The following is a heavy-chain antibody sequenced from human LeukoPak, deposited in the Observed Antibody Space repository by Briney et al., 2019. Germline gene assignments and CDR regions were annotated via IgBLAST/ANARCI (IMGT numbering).Heavy chain of an antibody. V-gene: IGHV4-34*01. Sequence: SETLSLTCTVSGGSISSYYWTWIRQPAGKGLEWIGEINHSGSTNYNPSLKSRVTISVDTSKNQFSLKLSSVTAADTAVYYCASEGDSSSWPFDYWGQGTLVTVSS. CDR2: INHSGST. J-gene: IGHJ4*02. CDR3: ASEGDSSSWPFDY. CDR1: GGSISSYY. D-gene: IGHD6-13*01.